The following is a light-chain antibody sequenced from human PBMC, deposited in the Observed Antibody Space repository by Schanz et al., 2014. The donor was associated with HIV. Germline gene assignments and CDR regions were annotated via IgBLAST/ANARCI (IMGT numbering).Light chain of an antibody. CDR3: GSYTSSSTVV. CDR2: DVD. J-gene: IGLJ2*01. V-gene: IGLV2-14*03. Sequence: QSALTQPASVSGSPGQSITISCTGTSSDVGGYNYVSWYQQHPGKAPKLIIYDVDNRPSGVSSRFSASKSGNTASLTISGLQAEDEADYYCGSYTSSSTVVFGGGTKLTVL. CDR1: SSDVGGYNY.